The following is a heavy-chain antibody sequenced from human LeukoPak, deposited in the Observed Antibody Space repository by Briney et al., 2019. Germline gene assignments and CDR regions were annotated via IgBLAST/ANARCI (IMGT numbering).Heavy chain of an antibody. CDR2: ISSSSSYI. D-gene: IGHD2-15*01. CDR1: GFTFSSYS. V-gene: IGHV3-21*01. CDR3: ASTLSPTKYCSGGSCYSGRDY. J-gene: IGHJ4*02. Sequence: PEGSLRLSCAASGFTFSSYSMNWVRQAPGKGLEWVSSISSSSSYIYYADSVKGRFTISRDNAKNSLYLQMNSLRAEDTAVYYCASTLSPTKYCSGGSCYSGRDYWGQGTLVTVSS.